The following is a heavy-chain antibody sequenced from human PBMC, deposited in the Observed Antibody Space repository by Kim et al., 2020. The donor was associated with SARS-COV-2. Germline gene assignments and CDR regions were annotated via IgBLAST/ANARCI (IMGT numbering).Heavy chain of an antibody. J-gene: IGHJ6*01. V-gene: IGHV1-46*01. CDR2: VNPSGGST. Sequence: ASVKVSCKASGYTFTSHYMHWVRQAPGQGLGWMGIVNPSGGSTTYAQKFQARVPMTRDTSTSTVYMELSSLRSEDTAGNNGARDTGFGYYGSGNRNYGMD. CDR1: GYTFTSHY. CDR3: ARDTGFGYYGSGNRNYGMD. D-gene: IGHD3-10*01.